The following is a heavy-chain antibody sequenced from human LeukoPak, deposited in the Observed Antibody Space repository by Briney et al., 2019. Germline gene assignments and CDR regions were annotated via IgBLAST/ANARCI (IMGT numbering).Heavy chain of an antibody. D-gene: IGHD2-15*01. CDR2: ITGSGPYM. CDR1: GFTFSTFA. V-gene: IGHV3-21*06. Sequence: PGGSLRLSCAASGFTFSTFAMHWVRLSPGKGLEWVSSITGSGPYMLYADSVKHRFTISRDNTKNLLYLEMNSLRAEDTAVYYCARGLGIGYCSGGSCYLVPYMDVWGKGTTVTISS. J-gene: IGHJ6*03. CDR3: ARGLGIGYCSGGSCYLVPYMDV.